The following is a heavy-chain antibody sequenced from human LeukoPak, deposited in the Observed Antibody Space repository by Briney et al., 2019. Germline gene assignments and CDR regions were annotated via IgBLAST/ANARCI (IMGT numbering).Heavy chain of an antibody. D-gene: IGHD2-21*02. CDR3: AKGLYSAYCGGDCYPGFYYYYGMDV. V-gene: IGHV3-43*02. J-gene: IGHJ6*02. Sequence: GGSLRLSCAASGFSFSSYTMNWVRQAPGKGLEWVSLISGDGGSTYYADSVKGRFTISRDNSKNSLYLQMNSLRTEDTALYYCAKGLYSAYCGGDCYPGFYYYYGMDVWGQGTTVTVSS. CDR2: ISGDGGST. CDR1: GFSFSSYT.